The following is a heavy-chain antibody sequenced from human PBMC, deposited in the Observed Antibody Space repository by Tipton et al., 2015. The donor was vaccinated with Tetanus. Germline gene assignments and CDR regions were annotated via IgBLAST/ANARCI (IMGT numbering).Heavy chain of an antibody. CDR3: ASHPQHNYGFEGVLDP. CDR2: IIPIFEET. V-gene: IGHV1-69*06. D-gene: IGHD5-24*01. J-gene: IGHJ5*02. CDR1: GDTLDNYA. Sequence: QVQPVQSGPEVKKPGSSVKVSCKAAGDTLDNYAISWVRLAPGQGPEWLGGIIPIFEETNYAHKFQDRVTITADTSTSTAYMELRSLRSEDTAVYFCASHPQHNYGFEGVLDPWGQGTLVTVSS.